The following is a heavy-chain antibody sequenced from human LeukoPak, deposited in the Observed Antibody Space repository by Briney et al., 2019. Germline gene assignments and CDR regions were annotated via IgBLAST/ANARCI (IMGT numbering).Heavy chain of an antibody. CDR3: AKEGGATYYDILTGYPHYYFDY. Sequence: GGPLRLSCAASGFTFSSYAMSWVRLAPGKGLEWVSAISGSGGSTYYADSVKGRFTISRDNSKNTLYLQMNSLRAGDTAVYYCAKEGGATYYDILTGYPHYYFDYWGQGTLVTVSS. D-gene: IGHD3-9*01. CDR1: GFTFSSYA. J-gene: IGHJ4*02. CDR2: ISGSGGST. V-gene: IGHV3-23*01.